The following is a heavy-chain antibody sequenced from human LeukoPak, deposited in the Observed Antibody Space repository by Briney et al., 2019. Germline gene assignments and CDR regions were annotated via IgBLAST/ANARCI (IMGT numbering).Heavy chain of an antibody. CDR2: INPSGGST. V-gene: IGHV1-46*01. D-gene: IGHD3-10*01. CDR1: GYTFTSYY. Sequence: ASVKVSRKASGYTFTSYYMHWVRQAPGQGLEWMGIINPSGGSTSYAQKFQGRVTMTRDTSTSTVYMELSSLRSEDTAVYYCAREYGSEDGAFDIWGQGTMVTVSS. J-gene: IGHJ3*02. CDR3: AREYGSEDGAFDI.